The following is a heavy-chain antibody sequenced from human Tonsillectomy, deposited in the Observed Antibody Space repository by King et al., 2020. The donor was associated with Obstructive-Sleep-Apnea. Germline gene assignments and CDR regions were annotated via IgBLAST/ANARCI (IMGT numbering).Heavy chain of an antibody. CDR2: IYYSGST. V-gene: IGHV4-30-4*01. CDR1: GGSISSGDYY. CDR3: ASVPLYSGSLLSVDS. J-gene: IGHJ4*02. D-gene: IGHD1-26*01. Sequence: QLQESGPGLVKPSQTLSLTCTVSGGSISSGDYYWSWIRQPPGKGLEWIGYIYYSGSTYYNPSLKSRVTISVDTSKNQFSLKLGSVTAADTAVYYCASVPLYSGSLLSVDSWGQGTLVTVSS.